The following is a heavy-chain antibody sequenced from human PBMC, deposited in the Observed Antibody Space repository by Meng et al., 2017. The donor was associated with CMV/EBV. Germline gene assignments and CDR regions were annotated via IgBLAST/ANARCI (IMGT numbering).Heavy chain of an antibody. D-gene: IGHD6-13*01. J-gene: IGHJ4*02. CDR3: ARHKGASSSWRGGFDY. CDR1: GGSISSYY. Sequence: GSLRLSCTVSGGSISSYYWSWIRQPAGKGLEWIGRIYTSGSTNYNPSLKSRVTMSVDTSKNQFSLKLSSVTAADTAVYYCARHKGASSSWRGGFDYWGQGTLVTVSS. CDR2: IYTSGST. V-gene: IGHV4-4*07.